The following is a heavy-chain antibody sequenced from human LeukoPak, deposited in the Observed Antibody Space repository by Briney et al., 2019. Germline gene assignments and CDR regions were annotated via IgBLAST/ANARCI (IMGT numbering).Heavy chain of an antibody. D-gene: IGHD3-10*01. CDR2: ISYDGSNK. J-gene: IGHJ3*02. CDR3: AKDRRGRVRGADAFDI. V-gene: IGHV3-30*18. Sequence: QPGRSLRLSCAASGFTFSSYGMHWVRQAPGKGLEWVAVISYDGSNKYYADSVKGRFTISRDNSKNTLYLQMNSLRAEDTAVYYCAKDRRGRVRGADAFDIWGQGTMVTVSS. CDR1: GFTFSSYG.